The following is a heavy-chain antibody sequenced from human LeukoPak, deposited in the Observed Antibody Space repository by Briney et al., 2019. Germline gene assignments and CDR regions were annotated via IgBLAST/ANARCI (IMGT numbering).Heavy chain of an antibody. V-gene: IGHV3-74*01. D-gene: IGHD6-19*01. J-gene: IGHJ4*02. CDR1: GFTFTSYW. CDR2: INSDGSSA. CDR3: SIRGGYYSGEDY. Sequence: PGGSLRLSCAASGFTFTSYWMNWVRQAPGKGLVWVSRINSDGSSATYADSVKGRFTISRDSAKNTLYLQMNSLRAEDTAVYYCSIRGGYYSGEDYWGQGTLVTVSS.